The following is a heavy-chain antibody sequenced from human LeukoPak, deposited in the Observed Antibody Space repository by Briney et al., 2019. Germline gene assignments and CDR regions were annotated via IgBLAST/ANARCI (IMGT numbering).Heavy chain of an antibody. Sequence: GGSLRLSCEGSGFTFRSHWMSWVRQAPGKGLEWVANIHQYGSEKYCVDSVKGRFTISRDNAKNSLYLQMNSLRAEDTAVYYCARDHDVTTLDYWGQGTLVTVSS. CDR3: ARDHDVTTLDY. D-gene: IGHD4-17*01. J-gene: IGHJ4*02. V-gene: IGHV3-7*01. CDR1: GFTFRSHW. CDR2: IHQYGSEK.